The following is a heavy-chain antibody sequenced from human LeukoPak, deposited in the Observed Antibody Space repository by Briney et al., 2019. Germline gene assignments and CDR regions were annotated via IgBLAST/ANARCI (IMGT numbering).Heavy chain of an antibody. Sequence: ASVKVSCKASGYTFTGYYMHWVRQAPGQGLEWMGWINPNSGGTNYAQKFQGRVTMTRDTSISTAYMELSRLRSDDTAVYYCARDDCSGGSCYAGNWFDPWGQGTLVTVSS. D-gene: IGHD2-15*01. J-gene: IGHJ5*02. CDR2: INPNSGGT. V-gene: IGHV1-2*02. CDR3: ARDDCSGGSCYAGNWFDP. CDR1: GYTFTGYY.